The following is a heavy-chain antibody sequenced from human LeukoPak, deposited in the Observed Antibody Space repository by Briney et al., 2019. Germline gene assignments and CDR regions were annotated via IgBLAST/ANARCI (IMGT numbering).Heavy chain of an antibody. CDR1: GGSISSYY. V-gene: IGHV4-59*08. CDR3: ARRYDSSLYYYYYMHV. CDR2: IYYSGST. D-gene: IGHD3-22*01. J-gene: IGHJ6*03. Sequence: SETLSLTCTVSGGSISSYYWSWIRQPPGKGLEWIGYIYYSGSTNYNPSLKSRVTISLDTSKNQFFLKLSSVTAADTAVYYCARRYDSSLYYYYYMHVWGKGTTVTVSS.